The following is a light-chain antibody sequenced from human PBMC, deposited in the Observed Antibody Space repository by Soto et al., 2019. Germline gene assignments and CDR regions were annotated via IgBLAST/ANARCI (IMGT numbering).Light chain of an antibody. CDR1: QSVSSY. CDR2: DAS. CDR3: QQGSNWPPGLT. Sequence: DIVFTQSPATLSLSPWERATLSCRASQSVSSYLAWYQQKPGQAPRLLIYDASIRATGIPARFSGSGSGTDFTLTISSLEPEDFAVYYCQQGSNWPPGLTFGGGTKVDIK. V-gene: IGKV3-11*01. J-gene: IGKJ4*01.